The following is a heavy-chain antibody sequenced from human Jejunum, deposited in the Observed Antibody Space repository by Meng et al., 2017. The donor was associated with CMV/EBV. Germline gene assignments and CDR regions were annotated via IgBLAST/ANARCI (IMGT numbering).Heavy chain of an antibody. J-gene: IGHJ4*02. CDR1: GYTFTHHG. CDR3: ARDPSNTSGRYAYFDY. Sequence: QLSVVQAGAEVKKPGASVRVSCKASGYTFTHHGISWIRQAPGQGLEWMGWISCYNGDTNYAQKLQGRVTMTTDTSTNTAYMDLRGLRSDDTAVYYCARDPSNTSGRYAYFDYWGQGTLVTVSS. CDR2: ISCYNGDT. V-gene: IGHV1-18*01. D-gene: IGHD6-19*01.